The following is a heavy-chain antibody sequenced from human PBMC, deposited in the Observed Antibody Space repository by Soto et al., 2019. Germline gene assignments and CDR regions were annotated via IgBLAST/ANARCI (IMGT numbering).Heavy chain of an antibody. CDR1: GFTFSNHW. J-gene: IGHJ6*02. V-gene: IGHV3-74*01. CDR3: ARGIQYRYGMDV. CDR2: INGDGTGT. Sequence: EVQLVESGGGLVQPGGSLRLSCAAAGFTFSNHWIHWVRQAPGKGLVWVSRINGDGTGTFYADSVRGRFAISRDNAENTVYLQMNSLRAEDTAAYYCARGIQYRYGMDVWGQGTTVTVSS. D-gene: IGHD5-18*01.